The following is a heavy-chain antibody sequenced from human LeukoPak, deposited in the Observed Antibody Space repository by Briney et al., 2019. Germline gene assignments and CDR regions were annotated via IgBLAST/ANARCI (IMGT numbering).Heavy chain of an antibody. Sequence: QTGGSLRLSCAASGFTFSSYAMSWVRQAPGKGLELVSAISGSGGSTYYADSVKGRFTISRDNSKRTLFLQMNSLRAEDTAVYYCAREIGRFGAHMDVWGQGTTVTVSS. CDR1: GFTFSSYA. J-gene: IGHJ6*02. V-gene: IGHV3-23*01. CDR3: AREIGRFGAHMDV. D-gene: IGHD3-10*01. CDR2: ISGSGGST.